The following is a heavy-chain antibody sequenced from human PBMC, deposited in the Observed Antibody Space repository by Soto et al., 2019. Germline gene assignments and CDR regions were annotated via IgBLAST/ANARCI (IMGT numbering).Heavy chain of an antibody. CDR1: GFTFSSYG. CDR2: ISYDGSNK. D-gene: IGHD3-9*01. V-gene: IGHV3-30*18. Sequence: QVQLVESGGGVVQPGRSLRLSCAASGFTFSSYGMHWVRQAPGKGLEWVAVISYDGSNKYYADSVKGRFTISRDNSKNTLYLQMNSLRAEDTAVYYCAKVQYDILPGSPIDYWGQGTLVTVSS. J-gene: IGHJ4*02. CDR3: AKVQYDILPGSPIDY.